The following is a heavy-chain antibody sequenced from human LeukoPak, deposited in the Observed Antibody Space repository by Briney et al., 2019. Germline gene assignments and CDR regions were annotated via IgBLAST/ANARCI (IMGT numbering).Heavy chain of an antibody. CDR1: GFTFSSYE. Sequence: PGGSLRLSCAAFGFTFSSYEMNWVRQAPGKGLEWVSYITSSSRTIYYADSVKGRFTISRDNAKNSLYLQMNSLRVEDTAVYYCARRGVGTTEFDYWGQGTLVTVSS. D-gene: IGHD1-26*01. CDR3: ARRGVGTTEFDY. J-gene: IGHJ4*02. CDR2: ITSSSRTI. V-gene: IGHV3-48*03.